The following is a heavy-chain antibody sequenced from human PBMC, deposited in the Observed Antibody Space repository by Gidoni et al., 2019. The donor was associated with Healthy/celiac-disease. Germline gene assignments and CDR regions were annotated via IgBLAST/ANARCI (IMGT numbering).Heavy chain of an antibody. J-gene: IGHJ5*02. CDR3: AGSYSSSWYTA. D-gene: IGHD6-13*01. Sequence: YWIGWVRQMPGKGLEWMGIIYPGDSDTRYSPSFQGQVTISADKSISTAYLQWSSLKASDTAMYYCAGSYSSSWYTAWGQGTLVTVSS. CDR2: IYPGDSDT. CDR1: YW. V-gene: IGHV5-51*01.